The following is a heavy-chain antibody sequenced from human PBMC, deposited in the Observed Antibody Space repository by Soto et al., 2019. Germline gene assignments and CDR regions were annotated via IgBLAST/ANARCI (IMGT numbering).Heavy chain of an antibody. CDR2: IYYSGST. J-gene: IGHJ5*02. Sequence: LEILSLTCTVSGGSVSSGSCYWSWIRQPPGKGLEWIGYIYYSGSTNYNPSLKSRVTISVDTSKNQFSLKLSSVTAADTAVYYCARDQAREWFDPWGQGTLVTVSS. CDR3: ARDQAREWFDP. V-gene: IGHV4-61*01. CDR1: GGSVSSGSCY.